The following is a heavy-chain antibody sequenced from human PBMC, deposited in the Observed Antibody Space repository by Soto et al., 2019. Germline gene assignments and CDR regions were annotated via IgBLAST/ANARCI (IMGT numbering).Heavy chain of an antibody. CDR1: GFTFSNYA. CDR2: ISGSGGST. J-gene: IGHJ4*02. V-gene: IGHV3-23*01. Sequence: EVQLLESGGGLVQPGGSLRLSCAASGFTFSNYAVTWVRQAPGKGLEWVSTISGSGGSTYYADSVKGRFTISRDNSKNTLYLQMNSLSAEDTAVYSCAKDQGSSWYEIDYWGQGTLVTVSS. CDR3: AKDQGSSWYEIDY. D-gene: IGHD6-13*01.